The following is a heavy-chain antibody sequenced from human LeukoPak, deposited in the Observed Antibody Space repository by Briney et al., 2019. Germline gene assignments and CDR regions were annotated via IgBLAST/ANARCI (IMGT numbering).Heavy chain of an antibody. D-gene: IGHD3-10*01. J-gene: IGHJ6*02. CDR1: GGSISSYY. Sequence: SETLSLTCTVSGGSISSYYWSWIRQPPGKGLEWIGYIYYSGSTNYNPSLKSRVTISVDTSKNQFSLKLSSVTAAETAVDYSARVGYYYYGMDVWGQGTTVTVSS. CDR3: ARVGYYYYGMDV. CDR2: IYYSGST. V-gene: IGHV4-59*01.